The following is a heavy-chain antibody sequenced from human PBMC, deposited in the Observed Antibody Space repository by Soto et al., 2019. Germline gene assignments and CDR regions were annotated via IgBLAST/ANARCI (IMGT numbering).Heavy chain of an antibody. D-gene: IGHD3-10*01. V-gene: IGHV6-1*01. CDR1: GDSVSSNSAA. J-gene: IGHJ6*02. CDR2: TYYRFKWYN. Sequence: SQTLSLTCAISGDSVSSNSAAWNWIRQSPSRGLEWLGRTYYRFKWYNDYADSVKSRITINPDTSKNQFSLQLSSVTPEDTAVYYCARGPAGMHTDYYYAKDVWGPGTTVTVSS. CDR3: ARGPAGMHTDYYYAKDV.